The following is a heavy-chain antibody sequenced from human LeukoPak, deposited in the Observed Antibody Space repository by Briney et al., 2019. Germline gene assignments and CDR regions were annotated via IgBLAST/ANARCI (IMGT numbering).Heavy chain of an antibody. V-gene: IGHV5-51*01. CDR3: ARGIYSLNWFDP. D-gene: IGHD2-21*01. CDR2: IYPGYSDT. CDR1: GYTFTNYW. Sequence: GESLKISCQGSGYTFTNYWIAWVRQTPGKGLEWMGVIYPGYSDTRYSPSFQGQVTISADKSISIAYLQWSSQKASDTAVYYCARGIYSLNWFDPWGQGTLVTVSS. J-gene: IGHJ5*02.